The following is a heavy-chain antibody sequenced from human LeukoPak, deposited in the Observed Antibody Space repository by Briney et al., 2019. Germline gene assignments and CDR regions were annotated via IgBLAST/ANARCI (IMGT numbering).Heavy chain of an antibody. V-gene: IGHV3-30-3*01. D-gene: IGHD5-12*01. Sequence: GRSLRLSCATSGFTFSSNVIHWVRQAPGKGLDGVAVISHDGSNKYYADSMKGRFTISRDNSKDTLYLQMNSLRVEDTAVYYCASVGGYDPLFDYWGKGTLVTVSS. CDR3: ASVGGYDPLFDY. CDR1: GFTFSSNV. CDR2: ISHDGSNK. J-gene: IGHJ4*02.